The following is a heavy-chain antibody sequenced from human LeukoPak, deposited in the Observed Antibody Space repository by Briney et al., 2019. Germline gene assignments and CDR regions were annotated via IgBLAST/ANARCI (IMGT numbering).Heavy chain of an antibody. V-gene: IGHV3-23*01. Sequence: GGSLRLSCAASGFTFGSYAMSWVRQAPGKGLEWVSAISGSGGSTYYADSVKGRFTISRDNSKNTLYLQMNSLRAEDTAVYYCAKDRRGIAAAGTVADWGQGTLVTVSS. CDR2: ISGSGGST. J-gene: IGHJ4*02. CDR3: AKDRRGIAAAGTVAD. D-gene: IGHD6-13*01. CDR1: GFTFGSYA.